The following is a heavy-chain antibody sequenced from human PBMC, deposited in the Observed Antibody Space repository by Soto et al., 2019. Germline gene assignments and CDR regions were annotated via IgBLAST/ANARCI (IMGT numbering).Heavy chain of an antibody. D-gene: IGHD2-15*01. CDR2: IYYSGST. CDR3: ASSYCSRGSCYLGWEKNWFDP. CDR1: GGTIGSGGGY. J-gene: IGHJ5*02. V-gene: IGHV4-31*03. Sequence: PSETLSHTCTVSGGTIGSGGGYWSWIRQNPGKGLEWIGYIYYSGSTYYNPSLKRRVTISVDRSKTQLCVKLSSVTAADTAVYYCASSYCSRGSCYLGWEKNWFDPWRQGTPVTVSA.